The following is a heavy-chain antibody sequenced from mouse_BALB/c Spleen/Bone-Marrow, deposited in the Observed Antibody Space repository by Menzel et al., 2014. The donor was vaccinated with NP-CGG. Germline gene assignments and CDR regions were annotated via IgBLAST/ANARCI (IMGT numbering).Heavy chain of an antibody. CDR1: GYTFTSYY. D-gene: IGHD1-2*01. V-gene: IGHV1S81*02. CDR3: TRLSLLRGYFDY. Sequence: QVQPKQSGAELVKPGTSVKLSCKATGYTFTSYYIYWVKQRPGQGLKWIGEINPSNGGTNFNEKFKSKATLTVDKSSSTAYMQLSSLTSEDSTVYYCTRLSLLRGYFDYWGQGSFRTVSS. CDR2: INPSNGGT. J-gene: IGHJ2*02.